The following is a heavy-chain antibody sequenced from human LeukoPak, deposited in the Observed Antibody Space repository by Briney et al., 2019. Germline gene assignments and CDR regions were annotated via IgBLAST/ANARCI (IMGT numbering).Heavy chain of an antibody. J-gene: IGHJ5*02. V-gene: IGHV3-23*01. Sequence: GGSLRLSCAASGFTFSSYAMSWVRQAPGKGLEWVSAISGSGGSTYYADSVKGWFTISRDNSKNTLYLQMNSLRAEDTAVYYCAKDQGRIVGAKNWFDPWGQGTLVTVSS. D-gene: IGHD1-26*01. CDR1: GFTFSSYA. CDR2: ISGSGGST. CDR3: AKDQGRIVGAKNWFDP.